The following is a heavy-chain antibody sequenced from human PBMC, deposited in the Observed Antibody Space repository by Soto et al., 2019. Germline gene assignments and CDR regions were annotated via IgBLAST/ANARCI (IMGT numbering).Heavy chain of an antibody. J-gene: IGHJ4*02. CDR2: IKKDGSET. Sequence: GGSLRLSCAASGFTFSTYWMSWVRQAPGKGLEWVANIKKDGSETYYVDSVKGRFTISRDNAKNSLYLQMNSLRAEDTAVYYCTKDYTGSWYFPFDYWGQGTQVTVSS. CDR1: GFTFSTYW. CDR3: TKDYTGSWYFPFDY. D-gene: IGHD2-15*01. V-gene: IGHV3-7*04.